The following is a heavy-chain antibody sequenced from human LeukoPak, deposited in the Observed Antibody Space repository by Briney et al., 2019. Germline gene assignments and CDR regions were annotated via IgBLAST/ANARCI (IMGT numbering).Heavy chain of an antibody. CDR2: INHSGST. D-gene: IGHD2-2*01. CDR1: GGSFSGYY. Sequence: SETLSLTCAVYGGSFSGYYWSWIRQPPGKGLEWIGEINHSGSTNYNPSPKSRVTISVDTPKNQFSLKLSSVTAADTAVYYCARGVGDIVVVPAANAFDIWGQGTMVTVSS. J-gene: IGHJ3*02. CDR3: ARGVGDIVVVPAANAFDI. V-gene: IGHV4-34*01.